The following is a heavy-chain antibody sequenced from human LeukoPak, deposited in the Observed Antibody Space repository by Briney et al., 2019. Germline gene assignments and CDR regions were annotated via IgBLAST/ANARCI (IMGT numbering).Heavy chain of an antibody. CDR1: GGSISSYY. Sequence: PSETLSLTCAVSGGSISSYYWSWIRRPPGKGLEWIGYIYYSGTTNYNPSLKSRVTISVDTSKNQFSLKLSSVTAADTAVYYCARGVYIAAAQYGYWGQGTLVTVSS. CDR2: IYYSGTT. D-gene: IGHD6-13*01. J-gene: IGHJ4*02. CDR3: ARGVYIAAAQYGY. V-gene: IGHV4-59*01.